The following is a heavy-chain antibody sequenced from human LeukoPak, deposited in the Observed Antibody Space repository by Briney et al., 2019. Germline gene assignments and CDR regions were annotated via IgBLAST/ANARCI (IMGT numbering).Heavy chain of an antibody. CDR1: GFTVSSNY. Sequence: GGSLRLSCAASGFTVSSNYMSWVRQAPGKGLEWVSVIYSGGSTYYADSVKGRFTISRDNSKNTLYLQMNSLRAEDTAVYYCAKSSPYGGYLYYFDYWGQGTLVSVSA. CDR2: IYSGGST. CDR3: AKSSPYGGYLYYFDY. V-gene: IGHV3-66*01. D-gene: IGHD5-12*01. J-gene: IGHJ4*02.